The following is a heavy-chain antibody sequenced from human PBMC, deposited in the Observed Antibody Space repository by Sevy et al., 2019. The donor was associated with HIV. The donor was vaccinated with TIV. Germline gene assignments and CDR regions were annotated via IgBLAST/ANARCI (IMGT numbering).Heavy chain of an antibody. J-gene: IGHJ4*02. V-gene: IGHV3-74*01. CDR2: INSDGSST. CDR1: GFTFSNYW. D-gene: IGHD6-13*01. CDR3: ARDHYVGRSGSPVNY. Sequence: GGSLRLSCAASGFTFSNYWMHWVRQAPGKGLVWVSRINSDGSSTSYADSVKGRFTISRDNAKNTLFLQMNSLRVEDTAVFYCARDHYVGRSGSPVNYWGQGTLVTVSS.